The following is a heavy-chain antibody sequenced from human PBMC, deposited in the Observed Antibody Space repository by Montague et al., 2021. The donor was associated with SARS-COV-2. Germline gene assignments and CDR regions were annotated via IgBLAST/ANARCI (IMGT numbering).Heavy chain of an antibody. D-gene: IGHD6-19*01. J-gene: IGHJ4*02. V-gene: IGHV4-39*01. CDR3: ARSWLQWLLWGYYFDY. CDR2: IYYSGST. Sequence: SETLSLTCTVSGGSITSSSYYWGRIRQPPGKGLEWLGRIYYSGSTYYNPSLKSRVTISVDTAKNQFSLELSSVTAADTAVYYCARSWLQWLLWGYYFDYWGQGTLVTVSS. CDR1: GGSITSSSYY.